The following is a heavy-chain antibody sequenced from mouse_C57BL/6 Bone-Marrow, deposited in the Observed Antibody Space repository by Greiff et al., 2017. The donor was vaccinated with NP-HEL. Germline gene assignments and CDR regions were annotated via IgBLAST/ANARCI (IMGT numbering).Heavy chain of an antibody. CDR3: ARYLITTVVVDY. CDR2: IYPGDGDT. D-gene: IGHD1-1*01. Sequence: VQLQQSGPELVKPGASVKISCTASGYAFSSSWMNWVKQRPGKGLEWIGRIYPGDGDTNYTGKFKGKATLTADKSSRTPYMQLSILTSEDSAVYFCARYLITTVVVDYWGQGTTLTVSS. J-gene: IGHJ2*01. V-gene: IGHV1-82*01. CDR1: GYAFSSSW.